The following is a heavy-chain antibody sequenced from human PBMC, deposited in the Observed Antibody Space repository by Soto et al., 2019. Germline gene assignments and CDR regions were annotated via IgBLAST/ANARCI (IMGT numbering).Heavy chain of an antibody. Sequence: QGQLVQSGAEVKEPGSSENVSCKATGYLVNNYAFNWVRQSPGQVLEWLGRSSQLFSTTNYAQKFQGRVTIGADEFTTTVYLDVSTLESEDTYMYDCAASYSVAAASYFNFWGQVTLGTVST. CDR3: AASYSVAAASYFNF. J-gene: IGHJ4*02. V-gene: IGHV1-69*01. CDR2: SSQLFSTT. D-gene: IGHD2-2*01. CDR1: GYLVNNYA.